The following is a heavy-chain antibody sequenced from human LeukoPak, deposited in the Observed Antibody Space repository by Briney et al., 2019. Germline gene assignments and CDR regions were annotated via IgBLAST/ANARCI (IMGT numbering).Heavy chain of an antibody. Sequence: GGSLRLSCVGSRFTISKYWMHWVRKAPGTGLVWVSRIHPDGSITTYADSVKGRFTISRDNAENTLYLQMNSLRAEDTGVYYCAPQQAYSPYNWFDPWGQGTLVTVSS. CDR3: APQQAYSPYNWFDP. CDR2: IHPDGSIT. D-gene: IGHD5-12*01. V-gene: IGHV3-74*03. CDR1: RFTISKYW. J-gene: IGHJ5*02.